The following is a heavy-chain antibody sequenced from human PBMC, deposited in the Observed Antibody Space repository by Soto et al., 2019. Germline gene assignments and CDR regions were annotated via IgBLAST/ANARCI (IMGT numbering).Heavy chain of an antibody. D-gene: IGHD1-26*01. CDR1: GFTFSSYG. J-gene: IGHJ6*02. CDR3: AKGRVGAKYYYGMDT. CDR2: ISYDGSNE. V-gene: IGHV3-30*18. Sequence: ESGGGVVQPGRSLRLSCAASGFTFSSYGTHWVRQAPGKGLEWVAVISYDGSNEYYADSVKGRFTISRDNSKNTLCLQMNSLRAEDTAVYYCAKGRVGAKYYYGMDTWGQGTTVTVSS.